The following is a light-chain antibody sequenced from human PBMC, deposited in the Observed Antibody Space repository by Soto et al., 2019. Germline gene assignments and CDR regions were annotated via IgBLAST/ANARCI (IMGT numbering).Light chain of an antibody. V-gene: IGLV1-47*01. CDR1: SSNIGSNY. Sequence: QSALTQPPSASGTPGQRVTISCSGSSSNIGSNYVYWYQQLPGTVPQLLIYRNSERPSGVPDRFSGSKSGTSASLAISGLRSEGGAEYCCAAWDDSLSGVVFGGGTKLTVL. J-gene: IGLJ2*01. CDR3: AAWDDSLSGVV. CDR2: RNS.